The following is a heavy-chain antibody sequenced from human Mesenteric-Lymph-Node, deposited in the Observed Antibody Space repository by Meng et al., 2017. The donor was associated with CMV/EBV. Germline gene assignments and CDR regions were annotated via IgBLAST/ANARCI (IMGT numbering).Heavy chain of an antibody. J-gene: IGHJ4*02. V-gene: IGHV4-34*01. Sequence: QVQLQQWGAGLLKPSETLSLACAGYGGSFSGYYWSWIRQPPGKGLEWIGEINHSGSTNYNPSLKSRVTISVDTSKNQFSLKLSSVTAADTAVYYCAGGNYFDYWGQGTLVTVSS. CDR2: INHSGST. CDR3: AGGNYFDY. CDR1: GGSFSGYY.